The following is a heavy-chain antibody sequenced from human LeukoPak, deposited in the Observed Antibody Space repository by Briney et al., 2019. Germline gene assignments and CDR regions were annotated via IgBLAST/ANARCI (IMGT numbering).Heavy chain of an antibody. CDR3: ARGIVSGWYDAFDI. D-gene: IGHD6-19*01. Sequence: GGSLRLSCAASGFTFSSYAMHWVRQAPGKGLEYVLAISSNGGTTYYANSVKGRFTISRDNFKNTLSLQMGSLRAEDMAVYYCARGIVSGWYDAFDIWGQGTMVTVSS. CDR1: GFTFSSYA. J-gene: IGHJ3*02. V-gene: IGHV3-64*01. CDR2: ISSNGGTT.